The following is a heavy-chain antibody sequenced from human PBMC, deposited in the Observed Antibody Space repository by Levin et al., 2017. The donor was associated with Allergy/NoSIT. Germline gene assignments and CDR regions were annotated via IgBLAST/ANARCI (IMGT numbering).Heavy chain of an antibody. J-gene: IGHJ4*02. CDR2: IRNKAHGGTT. D-gene: IGHD3-16*02. V-gene: IGHV3-49*04. CDR1: GFTFGDYA. CDR3: ARGGPPNYDYNWGSYRDGYFDY. Sequence: SGESLKISCPGSGFTFGDYAMSWVRQAPGKGLEWVGFIRNKAHGGTTEYAASVKVRLTISRDDSKSIAYLQMNSLKTEDTAVYFCARGGPPNYDYNWGSYRDGYFDYWGQGTLVTVSS.